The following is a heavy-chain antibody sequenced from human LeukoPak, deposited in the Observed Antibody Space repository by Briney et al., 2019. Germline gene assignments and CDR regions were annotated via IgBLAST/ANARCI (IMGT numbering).Heavy chain of an antibody. J-gene: IGHJ4*02. Sequence: SETLSLTCTVSGGFISSGDYYWSWIRQPPGKGLEWIGYIYYSGSTYYNPSLKSRVTISVDTSKNQFSLKLSSVTAADTAVYYCARAVDSSGYYYFPYFDYWGQGTLVTVSS. CDR3: ARAVDSSGYYYFPYFDY. CDR1: GGFISSGDYY. D-gene: IGHD3-22*01. CDR2: IYYSGST. V-gene: IGHV4-30-4*01.